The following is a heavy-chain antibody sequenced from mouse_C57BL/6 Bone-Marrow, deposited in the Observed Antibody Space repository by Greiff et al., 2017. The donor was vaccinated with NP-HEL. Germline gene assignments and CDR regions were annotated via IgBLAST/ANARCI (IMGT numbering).Heavy chain of an antibody. CDR1: GDTFSSYW. CDR3: ARWNDLAWFAY. V-gene: IGHV1-55*01. CDR2: IYPGSGST. J-gene: IGHJ3*01. Sequence: VQLQQPGAELVKPGASVTMSCKPSGDTFSSYWITGVKPRPGQGIVWIGDIYPGSGSTNYNEKFKSKPTLTVDTSSSTAYMQLSSLTSEDSAVYYCARWNDLAWFAYWGQGTLVTVCA. D-gene: IGHD2-3*01.